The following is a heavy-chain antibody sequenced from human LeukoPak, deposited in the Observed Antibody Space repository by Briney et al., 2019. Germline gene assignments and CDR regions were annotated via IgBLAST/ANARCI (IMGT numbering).Heavy chain of an antibody. CDR1: GFTFSNYA. CDR3: ARELQVARSTTGFDY. Sequence: GGSLRLSCAASGFTFSNYAMSWVRQAPGKGLEWVSAITGSGVITYYADPVKRRFTISRDNSKNALGLQMNSLRAEDTAVYYCARELQVARSTTGFDYWGQGTLVTVSS. V-gene: IGHV3-23*01. J-gene: IGHJ4*02. D-gene: IGHD2-8*01. CDR2: ITGSGVIT.